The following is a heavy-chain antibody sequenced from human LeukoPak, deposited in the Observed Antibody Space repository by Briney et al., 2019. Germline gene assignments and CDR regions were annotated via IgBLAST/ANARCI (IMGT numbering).Heavy chain of an antibody. CDR2: ISGSGGST. CDR1: GFTFSSSA. CDR3: AKDLGIAVAGLGY. J-gene: IGHJ4*02. D-gene: IGHD6-19*01. Sequence: GGSLRLSCAASGFTFSSSAMSWVRQAPGKGLEWVSAISGSGGSTYYADSVKGRFTISRDNSKNTLYLQMNSLRAEDTAVYYCAKDLGIAVAGLGYWGQGTLVTVSS. V-gene: IGHV3-23*01.